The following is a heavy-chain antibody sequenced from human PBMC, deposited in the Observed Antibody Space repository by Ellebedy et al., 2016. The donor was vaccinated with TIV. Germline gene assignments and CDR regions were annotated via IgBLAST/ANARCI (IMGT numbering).Heavy chain of an antibody. D-gene: IGHD2-15*01. V-gene: IGHV1-69*13. CDR1: GGSFSSYA. Sequence: AASVKVSCKASGGSFSSYAISWVRQAPGQGLEWMGGMIPRLGTGTYADKFQGRATITADELTTTVYMELRALRPDDTAVYYCARGTMGAASGFDFWGQGTLVTVSS. CDR3: ARGTMGAASGFDF. CDR2: MIPRLGTG. J-gene: IGHJ4*02.